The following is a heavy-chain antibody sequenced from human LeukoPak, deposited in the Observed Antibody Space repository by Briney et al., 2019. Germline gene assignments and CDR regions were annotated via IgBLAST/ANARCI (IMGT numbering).Heavy chain of an antibody. CDR1: GGSISSSSYY. J-gene: IGHJ4*02. V-gene: IGHV4-39*01. CDR3: ARGNGDY. CDR2: IYYSGST. Sequence: SETLSLTCTVSGGSISSSSYYWGWIRQPPGKGLEWIGSIYYSGSTYYNPSLKSRVTISVDTSKNQFSLKLSSVTAADTAVYYCARGNGDYWGQGTLVTVSS. D-gene: IGHD1-1*01.